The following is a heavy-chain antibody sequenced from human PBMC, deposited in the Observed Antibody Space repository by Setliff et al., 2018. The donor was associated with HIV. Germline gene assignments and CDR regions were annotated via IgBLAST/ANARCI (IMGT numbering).Heavy chain of an antibody. V-gene: IGHV4-39*01. CDR1: GASITNSNSY. CDR2: VYQSGST. J-gene: IGHJ6*03. CDR3: ARHRGPPGSSWIYYYYYMDL. D-gene: IGHD6-13*01. Sequence: PSETLSLTCNVYGASITNSNSYWGWIRQPPGKRLEWLGSVYQSGSTSYNPSLSSRLTVSVDTSKNQVSLRLSSVTAADTGLNYCARHRGPPGSSWIYYYYYMDLWGEGTTVTVSS.